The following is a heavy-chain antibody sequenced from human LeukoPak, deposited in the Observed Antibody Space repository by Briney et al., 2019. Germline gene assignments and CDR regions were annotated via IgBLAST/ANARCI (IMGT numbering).Heavy chain of an antibody. CDR2: ISTTGDTA. CDR3: ARESIASAGPFDS. Sequence: GGSLRLSCAASGFTFSSYWMSWIRQAPGKGLEWISFISTTGDTAYYADSVKGRFTISRDNGKNSLFLQLDSLRAEDTAVYYCARESIASAGPFDSWGQGTLVTVSS. V-gene: IGHV3-11*01. CDR1: GFTFSSYW. J-gene: IGHJ4*02. D-gene: IGHD6-13*01.